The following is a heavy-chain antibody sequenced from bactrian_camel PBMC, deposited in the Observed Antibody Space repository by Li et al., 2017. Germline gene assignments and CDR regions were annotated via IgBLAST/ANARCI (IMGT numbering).Heavy chain of an antibody. V-gene: IGHV3S55*01. D-gene: IGHD7*01. CDR3: AAFERVAPGPLNCGFALRSDVYDF. CDR1: GDTGANYC. Sequence: HVQLVESGGGSVQAGGSLRLSCDASGDTGANYCLAWFRQAPGKEREGVAAIYTEGSTCYADSVTARFSISKDNSKNILYLQMNSLEPEDSAMYYCAAFERVAPGPLNCGFALRSDVYDFWGQGTQVTVS. CDR2: IYTEGST. J-gene: IGHJ4*01.